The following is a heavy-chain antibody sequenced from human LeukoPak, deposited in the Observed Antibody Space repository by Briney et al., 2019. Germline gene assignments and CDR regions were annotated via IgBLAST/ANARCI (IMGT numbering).Heavy chain of an antibody. CDR2: IRYDGSNQ. J-gene: IGHJ4*02. D-gene: IGHD6-6*01. CDR3: ARSSRLTFDY. CDR1: GFGFTTYG. V-gene: IGHV3-30*02. Sequence: PGGSLRLSCAASGFGFTTYGMHWVRQAPGKGLEWVAFIRYDGSNQYYADSVKGRFTISRDNAKNSLYLQMNSLRAEDTAVYYCARSSRLTFDYWGQGTLVTVSS.